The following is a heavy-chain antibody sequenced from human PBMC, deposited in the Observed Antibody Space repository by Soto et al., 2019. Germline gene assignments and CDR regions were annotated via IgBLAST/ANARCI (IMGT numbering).Heavy chain of an antibody. CDR1: GGSFSGYY. D-gene: IGHD3-10*01. J-gene: IGHJ6*02. CDR2: INHSGST. CDR3: ARLTMVRGVISYYYGMDV. Sequence: SETLSLTCAVYGGSFSGYYWSWIRQPPGKGLEWIGEINHSGSTNYNPSLKSRVTISVDTSKNQFSLKLSSVTAADTAVYYCARLTMVRGVISYYYGMDVWGQGTTVTVSS. V-gene: IGHV4-34*01.